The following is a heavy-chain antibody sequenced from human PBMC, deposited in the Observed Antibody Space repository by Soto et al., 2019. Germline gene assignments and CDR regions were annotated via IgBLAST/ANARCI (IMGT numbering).Heavy chain of an antibody. CDR1: AFTFTNHA. D-gene: IGHD1-1*01. V-gene: IGHV3-23*01. J-gene: IGHJ4*02. CDR2: VSGSGGRT. CDR3: ARRARDVYNSPIDH. Sequence: EVQLLESGGCLVQPGGSLRLSCAASAFTFTNHAMNWVRQAPRKGLEWVSGVSGSGGRTSYADSVKGRFTVARNNSKNTLYLQMNTLRAEDTAVYYCARRARDVYNSPIDHWGQGTLVTVSS.